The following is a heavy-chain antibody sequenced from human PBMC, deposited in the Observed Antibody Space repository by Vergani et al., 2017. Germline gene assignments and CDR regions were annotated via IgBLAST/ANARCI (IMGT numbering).Heavy chain of an antibody. V-gene: IGHV4-38-2*02. J-gene: IGHJ4*02. D-gene: IGHD6-13*01. CDR1: GYSISSGYY. Sequence: QVQLQESGPGLVKPSETLSLTCTVSGYSISSGYYWGWIRQPPGKGLEWIGSIYHSGSTYYNPALKIRVTISVDTSKKQFSLKLSSVTAADLAVYYCARVGSWSNLRKPFDYWGQGTLVTVSS. CDR2: IYHSGST. CDR3: ARVGSWSNLRKPFDY.